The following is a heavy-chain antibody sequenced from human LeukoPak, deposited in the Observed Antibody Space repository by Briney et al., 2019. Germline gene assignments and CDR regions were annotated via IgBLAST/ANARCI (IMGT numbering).Heavy chain of an antibody. CDR1: GFTVSSNY. J-gene: IGHJ4*02. V-gene: IGHV3-7*01. D-gene: IGHD5-12*01. Sequence: GGSLRLSCAASGFTVSSNYMSWVRQAPGKGLEWVANIKQDGSEKYYVDSVKGRFTISRDNAKNSLYLQMNSLRAEDTAVYYCAREPAATIPAAGGDNDHWGQGTLVTVSS. CDR3: AREPAATIPAAGGDNDH. CDR2: IKQDGSEK.